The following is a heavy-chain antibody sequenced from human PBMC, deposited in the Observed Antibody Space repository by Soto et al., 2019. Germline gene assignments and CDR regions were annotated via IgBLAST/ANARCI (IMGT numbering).Heavy chain of an antibody. Sequence: QVQLVESGGGVVQPGRSLRLSCAASGFTFSSYAMHWVRQAPGKGLEWVAVISYDGSNKYYADSVKGRFTISRDNSKNTLYLQMNSLRADDTAVYYCASPRRWLQWFYYYGMDVWGQGTTVTVSS. J-gene: IGHJ6*02. D-gene: IGHD3-10*01. CDR3: ASPRRWLQWFYYYGMDV. V-gene: IGHV3-30-3*01. CDR1: GFTFSSYA. CDR2: ISYDGSNK.